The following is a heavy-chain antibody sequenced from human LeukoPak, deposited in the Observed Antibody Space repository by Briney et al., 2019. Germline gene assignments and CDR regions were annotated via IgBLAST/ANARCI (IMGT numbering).Heavy chain of an antibody. CDR2: IYTSGST. V-gene: IGHV4-4*07. D-gene: IGHD3-9*01. CDR1: GGSISSYY. J-gene: IGHJ3*02. Sequence: SETLSLTCTVSGGSISSYYWSWIRQPAGKGLEWIGRIYTSGSTNYNPSLKSRVTMSVDTSKNQFSLKLSSVTAADTAVYYCARTLLPYNDILTGYYKHPIDAFDMWGQGTMVTVSS. CDR3: ARTLLPYNDILTGYYKHPIDAFDM.